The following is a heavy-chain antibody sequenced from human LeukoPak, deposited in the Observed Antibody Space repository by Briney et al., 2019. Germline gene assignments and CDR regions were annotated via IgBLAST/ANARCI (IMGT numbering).Heavy chain of an antibody. Sequence: HPGGSLRLSCFASGFSFSIYWMHWVRQAPGKGLVWVSRITSDGSTTNYADSVEGRFTISRDNAKNSLYLQMNSLRAEDTAVYYCARDNYYGSGSYYLSYYYYMDVWGKGTTVTVSS. V-gene: IGHV3-74*01. D-gene: IGHD3-10*01. CDR3: ARDNYYGSGSYYLSYYYYMDV. J-gene: IGHJ6*03. CDR1: GFSFSIYW. CDR2: ITSDGSTT.